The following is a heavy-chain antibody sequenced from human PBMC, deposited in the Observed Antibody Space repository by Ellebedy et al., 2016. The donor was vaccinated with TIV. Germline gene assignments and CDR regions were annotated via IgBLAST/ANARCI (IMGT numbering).Heavy chain of an antibody. D-gene: IGHD3-10*01. CDR3: AHSLIWFGDLGWFDP. J-gene: IGHJ5*02. V-gene: IGHV2-5*01. Sequence: SGPTLVXPTQTLTLTCTFSGFSLSTPAVGVGWIRQPPGKALEWLALIYWNDHKRYSASLNSRLTITKDSSKNQVVLTMTNMDPVDTATYYCAHSLIWFGDLGWFDPWGQGTLVTVSS. CDR1: GFSLSTPAVG. CDR2: IYWNDHK.